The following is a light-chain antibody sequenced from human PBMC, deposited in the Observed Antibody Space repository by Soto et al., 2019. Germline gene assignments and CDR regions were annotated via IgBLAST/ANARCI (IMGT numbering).Light chain of an antibody. V-gene: IGLV2-8*01. Sequence: QSALTQPPSASGSPGQSVTISCTGTSSDVGGYNYVSWYQQHPGKAPKLMIYEVSKRPSGVPDRFSGSKSGNTASLTVSGLQAEDEADYYGSSYAGSNNDVVFGGGTQLTVL. J-gene: IGLJ2*01. CDR2: EVS. CDR1: SSDVGGYNY. CDR3: SSYAGSNNDVV.